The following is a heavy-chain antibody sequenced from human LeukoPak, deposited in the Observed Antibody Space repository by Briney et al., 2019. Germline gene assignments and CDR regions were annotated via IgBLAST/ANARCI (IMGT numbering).Heavy chain of an antibody. CDR1: GGSISSGGYP. Sequence: SETLSLTCAVSGGSISSGGYPWSWIRQPPGKGLEWIGYIYHSGSTYYNPSLKSRVTISVDRSKNQFSLKLSSVTAADTAVYYCARASTYSSSLDYWGQGTLVTVSS. V-gene: IGHV4-30-2*01. CDR2: IYHSGST. J-gene: IGHJ4*02. D-gene: IGHD6-13*01. CDR3: ARASTYSSSLDY.